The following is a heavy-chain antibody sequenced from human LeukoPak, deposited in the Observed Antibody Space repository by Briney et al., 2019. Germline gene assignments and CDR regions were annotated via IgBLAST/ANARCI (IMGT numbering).Heavy chain of an antibody. CDR2: IIPMFGTA. J-gene: IGHJ3*02. CDR3: AREISMVGTTSAFDI. D-gene: IGHD1-26*01. CDR1: GGTFGTYA. V-gene: IGHV1-69*06. Sequence: EASVKVSCKASGGTFGTYAIFWVRQAPGQGLEWMGGIIPMFGTANYAQNFQGRVTITADKSTSTGYVELSSLRSEDTALYYCAREISMVGTTSAFDIWGQGTMVTVSS.